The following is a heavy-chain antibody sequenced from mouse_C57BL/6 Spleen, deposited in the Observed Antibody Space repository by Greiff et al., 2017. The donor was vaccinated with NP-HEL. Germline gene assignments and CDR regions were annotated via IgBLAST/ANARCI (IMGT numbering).Heavy chain of an antibody. D-gene: IGHD2-5*01. Sequence: QVQLKESGPELVKPGASVKISCKASGYAFSSSWMNWVKQRPGKGLEWIGRIYPGDGDTNYNGKFKGKATLTADKSSSTAYMQLSSLTSEDSAVYVCARTYYSNYEYFDVWGTGTTVTVSS. V-gene: IGHV1-82*01. CDR3: ARTYYSNYEYFDV. CDR2: IYPGDGDT. J-gene: IGHJ1*03. CDR1: GYAFSSSW.